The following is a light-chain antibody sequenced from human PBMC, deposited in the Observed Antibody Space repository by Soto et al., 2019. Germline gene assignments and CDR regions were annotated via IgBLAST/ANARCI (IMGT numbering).Light chain of an antibody. CDR2: EVS. CDR1: SSDVGGYNY. Sequence: QSALTQPPSASASPGQSVTISCTGTSSDVGGYNYVSWYQQRPGKAPKLMIYEVSQRPSGVPDRFSGSKSGNTATLTVSGLQAEDEADYYCQSYDSSLSGHVVFGGGTKVTVL. J-gene: IGLJ2*01. CDR3: QSYDSSLSGHVV. V-gene: IGLV2-8*01.